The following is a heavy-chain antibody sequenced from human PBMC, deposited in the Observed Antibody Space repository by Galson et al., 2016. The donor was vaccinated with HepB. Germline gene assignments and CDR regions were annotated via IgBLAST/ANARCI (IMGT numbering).Heavy chain of an antibody. D-gene: IGHD1-14*01. CDR3: ARDLDGSTGWADAYDI. CDR2: IYYTGTT. Sequence: TLSLTCTVSGGSISSGGYYWGWIRQHPGKGLEWIGYIYYTGTTYYSPSLKSRVTISIDTSKDQFSLKLKSVTAADTAVYYCARDLDGSTGWADAYDIWGQGTLVTDSS. CDR1: GGSISSGGYY. J-gene: IGHJ3*02. V-gene: IGHV4-31*03.